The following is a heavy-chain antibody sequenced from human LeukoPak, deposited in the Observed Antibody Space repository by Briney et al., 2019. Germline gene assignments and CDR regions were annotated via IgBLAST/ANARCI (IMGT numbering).Heavy chain of an antibody. CDR2: IGVMGATT. CDR3: AKDTSIGRYCTNGVCSPFDY. CDR1: GFTFSSYA. V-gene: IGHV3-23*01. Sequence: GGSLRLSCAVSGFTFSSYAMSWVRQAPGKGLEWVSAIGVMGATTYDADSVKGRFTISRDNSRSTLYLQMNSLRAADTALYYCAKDTSIGRYCTNGVCSPFDYWGQGTLVTVSS. D-gene: IGHD2-8*01. J-gene: IGHJ4*02.